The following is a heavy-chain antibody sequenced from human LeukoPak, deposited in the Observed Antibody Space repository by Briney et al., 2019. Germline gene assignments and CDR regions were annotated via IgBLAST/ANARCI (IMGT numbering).Heavy chain of an antibody. Sequence: SETLSLTCAVYGGSFSGYYWSWIRQPPGKGLEWIGEINHSGSTNYNPSLKSRVTISVDTSKNQFSLKLSSVTAADTAVYYCARHEVRYYYYMDVWGKGTTVTVSS. J-gene: IGHJ6*03. CDR3: ARHEVRYYYYMDV. CDR2: INHSGST. CDR1: GGSFSGYY. V-gene: IGHV4-34*01.